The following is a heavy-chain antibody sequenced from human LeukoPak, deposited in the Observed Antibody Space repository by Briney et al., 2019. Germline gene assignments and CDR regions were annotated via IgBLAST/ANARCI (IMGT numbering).Heavy chain of an antibody. CDR3: ARVGSYYDFWSGYNNWFDP. V-gene: IGHV4-39*07. D-gene: IGHD3-3*01. CDR1: GGSISSSSYY. Sequence: PSETLSLTCTVSGGSISSSSYYWGWIRQPPGKGLEWIGSIYYSGSTYYNPSLKSRVTISVDTSKNQFSLKLSSVTAADTAVYYCARVGSYYDFWSGYNNWFDPWGQGTLVTVSS. J-gene: IGHJ5*02. CDR2: IYYSGST.